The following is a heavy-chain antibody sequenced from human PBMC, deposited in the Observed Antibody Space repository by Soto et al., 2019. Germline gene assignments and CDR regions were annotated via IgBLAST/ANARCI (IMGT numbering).Heavy chain of an antibody. Sequence: PSETLSLTCTVSGGSISSGDYYWSWIRQPPGKGLEWIGYIYYSGSTYYNPSLKSRVTISVDTSKNQFSLKLSSVTAADTAVYYCARELVPYYYYGVDVWGQGTTVTVSS. J-gene: IGHJ6*02. CDR1: GGSISSGDYY. CDR2: IYYSGST. CDR3: ARELVPYYYYGVDV. V-gene: IGHV4-30-4*01. D-gene: IGHD3-10*02.